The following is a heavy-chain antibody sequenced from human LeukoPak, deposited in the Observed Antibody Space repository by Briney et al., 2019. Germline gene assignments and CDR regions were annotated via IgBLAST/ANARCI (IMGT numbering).Heavy chain of an antibody. Sequence: GGSLRLSCAASGFTFSTYWMSWVRQAPGKGLEWVSAISGSGGSTYYADSVKGRFTISRDNSKNTLYLQMNSLRAEDTAVYYCAKDGYYGSGSYYNGRYWAQGTLVTVSS. CDR2: ISGSGGST. V-gene: IGHV3-23*01. D-gene: IGHD3-10*01. CDR3: AKDGYYGSGSYYNGRY. CDR1: GFTFSTYW. J-gene: IGHJ4*02.